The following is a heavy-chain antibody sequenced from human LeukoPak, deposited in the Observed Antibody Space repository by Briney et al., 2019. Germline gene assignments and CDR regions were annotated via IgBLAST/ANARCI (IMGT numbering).Heavy chain of an antibody. Sequence: SETLSLTCTVSGGSISSGGYYWSWIRQPPGKGLEWIGEINHSGSTNYNPSLKSRVTISVDTSKNQFSLKLSSVTAADTAVYYCARPGDCSSTSCPFDYWGQGTLVTVSS. CDR3: ARPGDCSSTSCPFDY. D-gene: IGHD2-2*01. CDR1: GGSISSGGYY. V-gene: IGHV4-39*07. CDR2: INHSGST. J-gene: IGHJ4*02.